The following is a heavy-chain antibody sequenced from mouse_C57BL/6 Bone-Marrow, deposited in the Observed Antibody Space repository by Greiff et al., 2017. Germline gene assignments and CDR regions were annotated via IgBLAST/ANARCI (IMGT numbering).Heavy chain of an antibody. V-gene: IGHV1-81*01. CDR1: GYTFTSYG. Sequence: QVQLQQPGAELVKPGASVKLSCKASGYTFTSYGISWVKQRTGQGLEWIGEIYPRSGNTYYNEKFKGKATLTADKSSSTAYMELRSLTSEDSAVYFCARSGSYSNYFAWFAYWGQGTLVTVSA. CDR3: ARSGSYSNYFAWFAY. D-gene: IGHD2-5*01. CDR2: IYPRSGNT. J-gene: IGHJ3*01.